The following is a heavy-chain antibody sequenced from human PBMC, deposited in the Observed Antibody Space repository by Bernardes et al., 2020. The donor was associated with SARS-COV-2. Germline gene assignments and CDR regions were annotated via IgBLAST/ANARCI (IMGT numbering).Heavy chain of an antibody. CDR2: IKQNGSEK. Sequence: GGSLRLSCAASGFTLSSYWMTWVRQAPGKGLEWVANIKQNGSEKYYVDSVKGRFTIFREDAKNSLTLQMNSLRVEDTAVYYCARGASHLRYWGQGVLVTVSS. V-gene: IGHV3-7*01. J-gene: IGHJ4*02. CDR3: ARGASHLRY. CDR1: GFTLSSYW.